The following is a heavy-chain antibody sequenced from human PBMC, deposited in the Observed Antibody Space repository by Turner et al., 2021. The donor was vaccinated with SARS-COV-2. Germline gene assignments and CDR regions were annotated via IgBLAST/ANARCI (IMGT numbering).Heavy chain of an antibody. CDR3: ARGRIMITFGGVIPNWFDP. Sequence: QLHLQESGPGLVKPSETLSLTCTVSGGSISSSSYYWGWFRQPPGKGLEWIGGIYYSRRTNYNPSLKSRVTISVDTSKNQFSLKLSSVTAADTAVYYCARGRIMITFGGVIPNWFDPWGQGTLVTVSS. D-gene: IGHD3-16*02. J-gene: IGHJ5*02. CDR2: IYYSRRT. CDR1: GGSISSSSYY. V-gene: IGHV4-39*01.